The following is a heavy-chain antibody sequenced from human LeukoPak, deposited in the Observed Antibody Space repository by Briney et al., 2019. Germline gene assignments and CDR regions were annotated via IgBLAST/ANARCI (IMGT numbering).Heavy chain of an antibody. CDR1: GYTFTSYG. CDR3: ARVGFFGLVVPAAMHLYFDY. Sequence: ASVKVSCKASGYTFTSYGISWVRQAPGQGLEWMGWISAYNGNTNYAQKLQGRVTMTTDTSTSTAYMELRSLRSDDTAVYYCARVGFFGLVVPAAMHLYFDYWGQGTLVTVSS. J-gene: IGHJ4*02. CDR2: ISAYNGNT. D-gene: IGHD2-2*01. V-gene: IGHV1-18*01.